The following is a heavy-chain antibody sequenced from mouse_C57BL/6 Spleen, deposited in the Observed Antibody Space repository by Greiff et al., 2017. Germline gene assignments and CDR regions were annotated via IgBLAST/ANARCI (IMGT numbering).Heavy chain of an antibody. J-gene: IGHJ2*01. Sequence: EVKLEESGGGLVKPGGSLKLSCAASGFTFSSYTMSWVRQTPEKRLEWVATISGGGGNTYYPDSVKGRFTISRDNAKNTLYLQMSSLRSEDTALYYCAAIYDGYYGYFDYWGQGTTLTVSS. V-gene: IGHV5-9*01. CDR3: AAIYDGYYGYFDY. CDR1: GFTFSSYT. D-gene: IGHD2-3*01. CDR2: ISGGGGNT.